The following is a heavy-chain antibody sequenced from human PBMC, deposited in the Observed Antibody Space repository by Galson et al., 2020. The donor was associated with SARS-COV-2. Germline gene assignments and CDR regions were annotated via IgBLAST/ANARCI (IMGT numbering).Heavy chain of an antibody. J-gene: IGHJ4*02. CDR2: VYYSGST. CDR3: ARGFDY. CDR1: GDSISSYY. Sequence: SETLSLTCTVSGDSISSYYWSWIRHPPGKGLEWIGYVYYSGSTNYNPSLKSRVTISVDTSKNQFSLKLTSVSAADTAVYYCARGFDYWGQGTLVTVSS. V-gene: IGHV4-59*01.